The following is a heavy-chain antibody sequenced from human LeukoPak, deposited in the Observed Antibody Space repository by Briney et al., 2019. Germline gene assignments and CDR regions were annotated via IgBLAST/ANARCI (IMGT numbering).Heavy chain of an antibody. CDR2: ISSNGGST. CDR3: ARDFSGSYDY. Sequence: GGSLRLSCAASGFTFNSYGMNWVRQAPGKGLEYVSVISSNGGSTYYANSVKGRFTISRDNSKNTLYLQMGSLRAEDMAVYYCARDFSGSYDYWGQGTLVTVSS. J-gene: IGHJ4*02. D-gene: IGHD1-26*01. CDR1: GFTFNSYG. V-gene: IGHV3-64*01.